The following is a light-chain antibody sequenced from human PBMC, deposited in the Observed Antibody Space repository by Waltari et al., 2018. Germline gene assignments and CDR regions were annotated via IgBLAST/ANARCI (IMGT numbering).Light chain of an antibody. V-gene: IGKV3-15*01. CDR2: CAS. CDR1: QSIGRN. CDR3: QQYNNWPPDLT. Sequence: EIVMTQSPATLSVSPGERATLSCRASQSIGRNLAWYHQKPGQAPRLLIYCASTRATGIPARFSGSGSGTECTLTISSLQSEDFSVYYCQQYNNWPPDLTFGGGTKVEI. J-gene: IGKJ4*01.